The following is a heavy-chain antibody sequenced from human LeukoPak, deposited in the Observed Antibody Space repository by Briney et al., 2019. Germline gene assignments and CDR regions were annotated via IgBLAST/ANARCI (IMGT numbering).Heavy chain of an antibody. CDR2: INWNGGST. D-gene: IGHD3-22*01. V-gene: IGHV3-20*04. CDR3: ARSVAYADSSGYYYVDY. Sequence: GGSLRLSCAASGFTFDDYGMSWVRHAPGKGLEWVSGINWNGGSTGYADSVKGRFTISRDNAKNSLYLQMNSLRAEDTALYYCARSVAYADSSGYYYVDYWGQGTLVTVSS. CDR1: GFTFDDYG. J-gene: IGHJ4*02.